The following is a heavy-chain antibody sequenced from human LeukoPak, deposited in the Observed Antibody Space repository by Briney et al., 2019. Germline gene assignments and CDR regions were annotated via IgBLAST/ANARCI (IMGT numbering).Heavy chain of an antibody. J-gene: IGHJ5*02. Sequence: GGSLRLSCAASGFTFSSYEMNWVRQAPGKGLEWVSYISSSGSTIYYADPVKGRFTISRDNAKNSLYLQMNSLRAEDTAVYYCARDLSSSWYGGSNWFDPWGQGTLVTVSS. D-gene: IGHD6-13*01. CDR1: GFTFSSYE. CDR3: ARDLSSSWYGGSNWFDP. V-gene: IGHV3-48*03. CDR2: ISSSGSTI.